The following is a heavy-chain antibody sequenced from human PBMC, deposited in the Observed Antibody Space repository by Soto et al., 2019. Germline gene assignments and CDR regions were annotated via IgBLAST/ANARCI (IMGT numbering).Heavy chain of an antibody. D-gene: IGHD3-3*01. CDR3: ARVGDFWSGYYEYYFDY. V-gene: IGHV4-61*01. J-gene: IGHJ4*02. CDR1: GGSVSSGSYY. Sequence: ETLSLTCTVSGGSVSSGSYYWSWIRQPPGKGLEWIGYIYYSGSTNYNPSLKSRVTISVDTSKNQFSLKLSSVTAADTAVYYCARVGDFWSGYYEYYFDYWGQGTLVTVSS. CDR2: IYYSGST.